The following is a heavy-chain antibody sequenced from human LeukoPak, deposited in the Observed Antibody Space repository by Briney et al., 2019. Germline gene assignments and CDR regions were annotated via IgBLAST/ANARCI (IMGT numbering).Heavy chain of an antibody. J-gene: IGHJ6*03. D-gene: IGHD3-22*01. CDR1: GYTFSDYH. Sequence: ASVKVSCKASGYTFSDYHIHWVRQTPGPGLEGSGWINSNSGCTHYAQKFQGRVTLTRDTSITTAYMILTRLQSDDTAVYYCAKDLQSSYDYDTAGYYFVGYYFYMDVWGKGTTVIASS. CDR3: AKDLQSSYDYDTAGYYFVGYYFYMDV. V-gene: IGHV1-2*02. CDR2: INSNSGCT.